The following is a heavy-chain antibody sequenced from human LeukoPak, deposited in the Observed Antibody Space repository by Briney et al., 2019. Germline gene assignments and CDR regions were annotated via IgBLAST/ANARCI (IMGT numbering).Heavy chain of an antibody. CDR3: AKGRGAFDI. Sequence: GGSLRLSSVASGFTFSSDGMHRGRQAPGKGLEWVAVISNEGSNKYYADSVKGRFTISRDNSKNTLYLQMNSLRAEDTAVYYCAKGRGAFDIWGQGTMVTVSS. CDR2: ISNEGSNK. CDR1: GFTFSSDG. V-gene: IGHV3-30*18. D-gene: IGHD3-10*01. J-gene: IGHJ3*02.